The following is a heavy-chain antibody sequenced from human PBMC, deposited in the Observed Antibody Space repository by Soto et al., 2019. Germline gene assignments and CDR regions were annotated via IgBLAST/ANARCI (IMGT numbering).Heavy chain of an antibody. J-gene: IGHJ4*02. V-gene: IGHV3-49*03. CDR1: GFTFGDYA. Sequence: GGSLRLSCTASGFTFGDYAMSWFRQAPGKGLEWVGFIRSKAYGGTTEYAASVKGRFTISRDDSKSIAYLQMNSLKTEDTAVYYCASPAARSYCSSTSCYASDYWGQGTLVTVSS. CDR2: IRSKAYGGTT. CDR3: ASPAARSYCSSTSCYASDY. D-gene: IGHD2-2*01.